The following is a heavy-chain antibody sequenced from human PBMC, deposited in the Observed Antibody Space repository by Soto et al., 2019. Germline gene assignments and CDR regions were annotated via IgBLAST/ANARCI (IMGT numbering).Heavy chain of an antibody. D-gene: IGHD3-22*01. Sequence: EVQLVESGGGLVKPGGSLRLSCAASGFTFSNAWMSWVRQAPGKGLEWVGRIKSKTDGGTTDYAAPVKGRFTISRDDSNNTLYRQRNSLKTEDTDVYYCTTDSKNYYDSSGYYPSYYFDYWGQGTLVTVSS. V-gene: IGHV3-15*01. J-gene: IGHJ4*02. CDR3: TTDSKNYYDSSGYYPSYYFDY. CDR1: GFTFSNAW. CDR2: IKSKTDGGTT.